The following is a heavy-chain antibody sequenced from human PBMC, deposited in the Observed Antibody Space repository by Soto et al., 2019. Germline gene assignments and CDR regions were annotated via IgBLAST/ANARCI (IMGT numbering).Heavy chain of an antibody. J-gene: IGHJ4*01. CDR3: AREVGSRRLDY. V-gene: IGHV1-3*01. CDR1: GYIYTSYA. D-gene: IGHD1-26*01. Sequence: ASVKVSCSASGYIYTSYAMHWARKAPGQRLERKGWINAGKDNTKYSQKFQGRVTITRNTSIITSYMELSSLRSEDTAVYYCAREVGSRRLDYWG. CDR2: INAGKDNT.